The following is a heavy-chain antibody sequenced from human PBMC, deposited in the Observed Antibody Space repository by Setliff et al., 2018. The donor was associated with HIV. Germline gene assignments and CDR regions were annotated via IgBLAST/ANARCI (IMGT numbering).Heavy chain of an antibody. D-gene: IGHD3-16*01. J-gene: IGHJ2*01. CDR1: GGSVNDFY. CDR2: IHSSGST. V-gene: IGHV4-4*09. Sequence: SETLSLTCTVSGGSVNDFYCNWIRQPPGKGPEWIGYIHSSGSTIYNPSLKSRITMSVDTSKNQFFLTLNSLTAADTAIYYCARGTSAASYWHFDLWGRGIMVTVS. CDR3: ARGTSAASYWHFDL.